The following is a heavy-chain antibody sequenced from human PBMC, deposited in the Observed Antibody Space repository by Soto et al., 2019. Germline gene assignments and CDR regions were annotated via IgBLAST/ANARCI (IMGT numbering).Heavy chain of an antibody. V-gene: IGHV3-21*01. CDR1: GFTFSSYS. Sequence: GGSLRLSCAASGFTFSSYSMNWVRQAPGKGLEWVSSISSSSSYIYYADSVKGRFTISRDNAKNSLYLQMNSLRAEDTAVYYCARDRRYGSGRAFSRSPSIDYWGQGTLVTVSS. CDR3: ARDRRYGSGRAFSRSPSIDY. D-gene: IGHD3-10*01. CDR2: ISSSSSYI. J-gene: IGHJ4*02.